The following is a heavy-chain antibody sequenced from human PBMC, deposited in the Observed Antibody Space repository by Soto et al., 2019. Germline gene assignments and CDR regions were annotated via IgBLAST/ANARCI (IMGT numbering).Heavy chain of an antibody. D-gene: IGHD2-8*01. CDR1: GFTFTNYA. J-gene: IGHJ5*02. V-gene: IGHV1-3*01. CDR2: INAGNGNR. CDR3: ARNGDCTRPGCIVGWFDP. Sequence: GVSVKVSCKASGFTFTNYAMHWARQAPGKRLEWMGWINAGNGNRKYSQKFQGRVTITRDTSASTAYMELSSLRSEDTAVYYCARNGDCTRPGCIVGWFDPWGPGTLVTVSS.